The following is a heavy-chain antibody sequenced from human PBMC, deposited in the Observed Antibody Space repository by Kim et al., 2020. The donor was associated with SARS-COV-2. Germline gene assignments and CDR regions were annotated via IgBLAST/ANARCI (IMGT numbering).Heavy chain of an antibody. V-gene: IGHV1-69*13. J-gene: IGHJ4*02. D-gene: IGHD1-1*01. CDR1: GGTFSSYA. CDR2: IIPIFGTA. CDR3: ARVGATGTTGDY. Sequence: SVKVSCKASGGTFSSYAISWVRQAPGQGLEWMGGIIPIFGTANYAQKFQGRVTITADESTSTAYMELSSLRSEDTAVYYCARVGATGTTGDYWGQGTLVTVSS.